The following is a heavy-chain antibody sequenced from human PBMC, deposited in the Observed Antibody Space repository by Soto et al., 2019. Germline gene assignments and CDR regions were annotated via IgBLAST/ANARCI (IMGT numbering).Heavy chain of an antibody. CDR3: ASGRSYIGSYGFDY. Sequence: QVQLVQSGAEVKKPGSSVKVSCEASGGTFNTYTINWVRQAPGRGLEWMGQVIPMYDSVNYAESFKGRVTITADKYTNIAYMELSILRSEDTALYVCASGRSYIGSYGFDYWGQGTLVIFSS. D-gene: IGHD3-16*01. V-gene: IGHV1-69*06. J-gene: IGHJ4*02. CDR2: VIPMYDSV. CDR1: GGTFNTYT.